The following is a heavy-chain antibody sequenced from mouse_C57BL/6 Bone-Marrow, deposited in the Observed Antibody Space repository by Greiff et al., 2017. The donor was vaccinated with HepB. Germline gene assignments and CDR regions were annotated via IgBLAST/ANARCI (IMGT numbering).Heavy chain of an antibody. D-gene: IGHD4-1*01. CDR3: ASLTGFFDY. Sequence: EVQLQQSGPELVKPGASVKISCKASGYTFTDYYMNWVKQSHGKSLEWIGDINPNNGGTSYNQKFKGKATLTVDKSSSTAYMELRSLTSEDSAVYYCASLTGFFDYWGQGTTLTVSS. J-gene: IGHJ2*01. V-gene: IGHV1-26*01. CDR2: INPNNGGT. CDR1: GYTFTDYY.